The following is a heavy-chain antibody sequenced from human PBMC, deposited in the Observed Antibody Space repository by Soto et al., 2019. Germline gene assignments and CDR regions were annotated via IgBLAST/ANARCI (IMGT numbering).Heavy chain of an antibody. CDR3: ARDGYTVTPNYYYGMDV. Sequence: QVQLQESGPGLVKPSETLSLTCTVSGGSISSYYWSWIRQPPGKGLEWIGYIYYNGNTNYNPSLKSRVTISVDTSKNQFFLKLSSVTAADTAVYYCARDGYTVTPNYYYGMDVWGQGTTVTVSS. CDR2: IYYNGNT. CDR1: GGSISSYY. D-gene: IGHD4-4*01. J-gene: IGHJ6*02. V-gene: IGHV4-59*01.